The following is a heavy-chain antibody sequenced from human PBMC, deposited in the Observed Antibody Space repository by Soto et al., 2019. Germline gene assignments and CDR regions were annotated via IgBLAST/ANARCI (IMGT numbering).Heavy chain of an antibody. CDR2: INPRSGGT. V-gene: IGHV1-2*02. J-gene: IGHJ6*02. D-gene: IGHD2-15*01. Sequence: QVQLEQSGAEVKKPGASVKVSCEGSGYTFSAYYIHWVRQAPGQGLEWMGWINPRSGGTNFAQKFQGRVTMTRDTSISTAYMELTRLMSNDTAVYYCATCTCGSCYYYGMDIWGQGTTVTVSS. CDR1: GYTFSAYY. CDR3: ATCTCGSCYYYGMDI.